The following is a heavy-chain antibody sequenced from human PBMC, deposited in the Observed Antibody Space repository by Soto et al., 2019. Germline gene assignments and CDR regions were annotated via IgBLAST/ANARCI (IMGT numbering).Heavy chain of an antibody. D-gene: IGHD3-10*01. J-gene: IGHJ5*02. V-gene: IGHV4-39*01. Sequence: SETLSLTCTVSGDSISSTYSYWGWIRQSPGKGLEGIGSIYYNGKTYYNPSLKSRVTISVDTSKTQFSLKVTSVTAADTALYYCARPQGSTSMYHWFDPWGQGTLGTVSS. CDR1: GDSISSTYSY. CDR2: IYYNGKT. CDR3: ARPQGSTSMYHWFDP.